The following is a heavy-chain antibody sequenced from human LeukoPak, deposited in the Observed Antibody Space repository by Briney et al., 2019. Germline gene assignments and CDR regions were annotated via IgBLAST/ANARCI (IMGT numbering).Heavy chain of an antibody. CDR2: ISAYNGNT. Sequence: ASVKVSCKASGYTFTSYGISWVRQAPGQGLEWMGWISAYNGNTNYAQKLQGRVTMTTETSTSTAYMELRSLRSDDTAVYYCARLVVITEVTLNWGQGTLVTVSS. J-gene: IGHJ4*02. D-gene: IGHD3-22*01. CDR1: GYTFTSYG. V-gene: IGHV1-18*01. CDR3: ARLVVITEVTLN.